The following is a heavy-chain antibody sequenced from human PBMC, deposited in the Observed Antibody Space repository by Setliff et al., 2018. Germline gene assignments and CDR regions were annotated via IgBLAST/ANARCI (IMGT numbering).Heavy chain of an antibody. CDR2: IKQDGSEK. CDR3: ARSADFLRYSFDS. V-gene: IGHV3-7*03. CDR1: GFTFNTYW. J-gene: IGHJ4*02. D-gene: IGHD2-15*01. Sequence: GGSLRLSCAASGFTFNTYWMTWVRQAPGKGLEWVANIKQDGSEKNFVESLKGRFTISRDNAKNSVYLQMDSLKASDTAMYYCARSADFLRYSFDSWGQGTLVTVSS.